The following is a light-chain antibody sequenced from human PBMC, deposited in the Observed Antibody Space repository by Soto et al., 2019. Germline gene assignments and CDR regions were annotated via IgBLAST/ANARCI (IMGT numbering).Light chain of an antibody. CDR2: EVS. CDR1: NSDVGGYNY. J-gene: IGLJ1*01. Sequence: SALTQPASVSGSPGQSITISCTGTNSDVGGYNYVSWYQQHPGKAPKLMIYEVSNRPSGVSTRFSGSKSGNTASLTISGLQAEDEADYYCSSYTSSSTRVFGTGTKVTVL. V-gene: IGLV2-14*01. CDR3: SSYTSSSTRV.